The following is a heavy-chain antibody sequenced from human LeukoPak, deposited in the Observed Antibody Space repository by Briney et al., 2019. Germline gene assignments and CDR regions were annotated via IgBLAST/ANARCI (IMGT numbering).Heavy chain of an antibody. V-gene: IGHV4-59*08. J-gene: IGHJ4*02. CDR2: IYYSGST. Sequence: SETLSLTCTVSGGSISSYYWSWIRQPPGKGLEWIGYIYYSGSTNYNPSLKSRVTISVDSSKNQFSLKLSSVTAADTAVYYCARHAPPYDYVWGSYRYNVPYYFDYWGQGTLVTVSS. D-gene: IGHD3-16*02. CDR3: ARHAPPYDYVWGSYRYNVPYYFDY. CDR1: GGSISSYY.